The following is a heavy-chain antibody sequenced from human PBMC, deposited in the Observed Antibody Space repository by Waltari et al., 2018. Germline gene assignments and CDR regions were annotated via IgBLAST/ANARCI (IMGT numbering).Heavy chain of an antibody. D-gene: IGHD7-27*01. Sequence: EVQLLESGGGLVRPGGSLRLSCAASGLSFSSYNLNWVRQPPGKGLGWCSSISSDSSYMPYADSGKGRFTISRDNAKNSLYLQLNSLRAEDTAVYYCATGGWGFYLGYWGQGTLVTVSS. CDR3: ATGGWGFYLGY. CDR1: GLSFSSYN. CDR2: ISSDSSYM. J-gene: IGHJ4*02. V-gene: IGHV3-21*02.